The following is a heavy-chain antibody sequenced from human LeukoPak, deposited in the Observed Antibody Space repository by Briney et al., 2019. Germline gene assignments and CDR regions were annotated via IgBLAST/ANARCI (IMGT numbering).Heavy chain of an antibody. CDR2: IYYSGST. CDR3: ARHKRCSGYSTHNWFDP. J-gene: IGHJ5*02. D-gene: IGHD3-22*01. CDR1: GGSISSSSYY. Sequence: SETLSLTCTVSGGSISSSSYYWGWIRQPPGKGLEWIGSIYYSGSTYYNPSLKSRVTISVDTSKNQFSLKLSSVTAADTAVYYCARHKRCSGYSTHNWFDPWGQGTLVTVSS. V-gene: IGHV4-39*01.